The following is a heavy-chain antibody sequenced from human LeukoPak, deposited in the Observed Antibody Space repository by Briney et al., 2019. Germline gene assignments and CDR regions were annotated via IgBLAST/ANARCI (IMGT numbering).Heavy chain of an antibody. CDR2: IRNDGSNH. D-gene: IGHD1-1*01. CDR1: GFTFSHHG. V-gene: IGHV3-30*02. Sequence: PGGSLRLSCAASGFTFSHHGMHWVRQAPGKGLEWVAFIRNDGSNHYYADSVKGRFTISRDNSKNNVYLQMYSLRVEDTSIYYCVRDYNWGFVYWGQGTVVTVSS. J-gene: IGHJ4*02. CDR3: VRDYNWGFVY.